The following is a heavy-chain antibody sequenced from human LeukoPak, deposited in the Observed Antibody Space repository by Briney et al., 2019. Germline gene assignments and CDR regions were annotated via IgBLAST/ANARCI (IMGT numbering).Heavy chain of an antibody. V-gene: IGHV4-39*07. Sequence: SETLSLTCTVSGGSISSSSYYWGWIRQPPGKGLEWIGRIYTSGSTNYNPSLKSRVTMSVDTSKNQFSLKLSSVTAADTAVYYCARDVWGEGYYFDYWGQGTLVTVSS. CDR3: ARDVWGEGYYFDY. CDR2: IYTSGST. D-gene: IGHD3-16*01. J-gene: IGHJ4*02. CDR1: GGSISSSSYY.